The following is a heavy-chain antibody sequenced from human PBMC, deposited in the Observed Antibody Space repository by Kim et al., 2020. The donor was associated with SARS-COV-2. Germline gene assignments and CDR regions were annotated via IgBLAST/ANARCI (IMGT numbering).Heavy chain of an antibody. V-gene: IGHV3-21*01. CDR1: GFTFSSYS. CDR3: ARDGIITIFGVVRLYANYYYGMDV. Sequence: GGSLRLSCAASGFTFSSYSMNWVRQAPGKGLEWVSSISSSSSYIYYADSVKGRFTISRDNAKNSLYLQMNSLRAEDTAVYYCARDGIITIFGVVRLYANYYYGMDVWGQGTTVTVSS. J-gene: IGHJ6*02. D-gene: IGHD3-3*01. CDR2: ISSSSSYI.